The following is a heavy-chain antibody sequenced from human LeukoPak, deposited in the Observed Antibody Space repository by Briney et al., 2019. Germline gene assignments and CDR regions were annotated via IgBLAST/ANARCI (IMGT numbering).Heavy chain of an antibody. J-gene: IGHJ4*02. V-gene: IGHV3-21*04. CDR1: GFTFSSYS. D-gene: IGHD1-26*01. Sequence: GGSLRLSCAASGFTFSSYSMNWVRQAPGKGLEWVSSISSSSSYIYYADSVKGRFTISRDNSKNTLYLQMNSLRAEDTAVYYCAKANIVGATPYYFDYWGQGTLVTVSS. CDR3: AKANIVGATPYYFDY. CDR2: ISSSSSYI.